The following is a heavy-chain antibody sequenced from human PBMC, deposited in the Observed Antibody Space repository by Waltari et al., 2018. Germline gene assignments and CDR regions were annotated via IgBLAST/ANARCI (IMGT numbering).Heavy chain of an antibody. CDR2: FNGAGSIT. J-gene: IGHJ4*02. V-gene: IGHV3-74*01. CDR1: GFTFSSSS. D-gene: IGHD1-1*01. Sequence: EVQLVESGGGLVQPGGSLRLSCAASGFTFSSSSMHWVRLAPGKGLVWVSRFNGAGSITVYVDSVKGRFTISRDNAKNTVFLQMNGLRADDTAVYYCTTGGGLSQYWGRGTLVTVSS. CDR3: TTGGGLSQY.